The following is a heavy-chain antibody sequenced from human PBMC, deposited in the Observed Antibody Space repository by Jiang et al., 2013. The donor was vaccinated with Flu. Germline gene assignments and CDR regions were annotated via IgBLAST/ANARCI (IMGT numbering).Heavy chain of an antibody. CDR3: ARVLGYGSGSYSPLY. D-gene: IGHD3-10*01. CDR1: GYTFTSYD. J-gene: IGHJ4*02. Sequence: SGAEVKKPGASVKVSCKASGYTFTSYDISWVRQAPGQGLEWMGGIIPIFGTANYAQKFQGRVTITADESTSTAYMELSSLRSEDTAVYYCARVLGYGSGSYSPLYWGQGTLVTVSS. V-gene: IGHV1-69*13. CDR2: IIPIFGTA.